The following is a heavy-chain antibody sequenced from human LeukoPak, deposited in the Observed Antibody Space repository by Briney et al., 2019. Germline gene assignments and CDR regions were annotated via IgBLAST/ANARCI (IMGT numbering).Heavy chain of an antibody. CDR2: IYYSGST. CDR3: ASSRNDYYYYMDV. Sequence: PSEALSLTCTVPGGSISSYYWSWIRQPPGKGLEWIGYIYYSGSTNYNPSLKSRVTISVDTSKNQFSLKLSSVTAADTAVYYCASSRNDYYYYMDVWGKGTTVTISS. CDR1: GGSISSYY. V-gene: IGHV4-59*01. J-gene: IGHJ6*03.